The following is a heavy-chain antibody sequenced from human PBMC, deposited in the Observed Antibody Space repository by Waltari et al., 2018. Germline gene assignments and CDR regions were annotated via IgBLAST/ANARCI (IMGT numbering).Heavy chain of an antibody. CDR1: GFTFSSYA. D-gene: IGHD5-18*01. J-gene: IGHJ6*03. CDR2: IYSGGST. Sequence: EVQLLESGGGLVQPGGSVRLSCDASGFTFSSYAMSWVRQAPGKGLEWVSVIYSGGSTYYADSVKGRFTISRDNSKNTLYLQMNSLRAEDTAVYYCAKDYSYGYVYYMDVWGKGTTVTVSS. CDR3: AKDYSYGYVYYMDV. V-gene: IGHV3-23*03.